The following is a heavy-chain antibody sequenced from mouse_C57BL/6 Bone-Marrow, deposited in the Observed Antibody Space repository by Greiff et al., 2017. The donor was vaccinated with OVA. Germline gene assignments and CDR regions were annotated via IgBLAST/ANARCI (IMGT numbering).Heavy chain of an antibody. D-gene: IGHD1-1*01. CDR3: ARRGYYNGSSYRAWFAY. Sequence: VQLQQSGPELVKPGASVKIPCKASGYTFTDYNMDWVKQSHGKSLEWIGDINPNNGGTIYNQKFKGKATLTVDKSSSTAYMELRSLTSEDTAVYYCARRGYYNGSSYRAWFAYWGQGTLVTVSA. CDR2: INPNNGGT. V-gene: IGHV1-18*01. J-gene: IGHJ3*01. CDR1: GYTFTDYN.